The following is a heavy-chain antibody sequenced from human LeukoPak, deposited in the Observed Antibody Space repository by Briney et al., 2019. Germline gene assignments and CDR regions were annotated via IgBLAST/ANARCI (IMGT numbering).Heavy chain of an antibody. CDR3: AGETVTIRGIDGFDI. Sequence: GRSLRLSCAASGFTFSSYGLHWVRQAPGKGLEWVAVISYDGSNKHYADSVKGRFTVSRDNSKNTLYLQMNSLRAEDTAVYYCAGETVTIRGIDGFDIWGQGTMVTVFS. V-gene: IGHV3-30*03. D-gene: IGHD4-17*01. J-gene: IGHJ3*02. CDR1: GFTFSSYG. CDR2: ISYDGSNK.